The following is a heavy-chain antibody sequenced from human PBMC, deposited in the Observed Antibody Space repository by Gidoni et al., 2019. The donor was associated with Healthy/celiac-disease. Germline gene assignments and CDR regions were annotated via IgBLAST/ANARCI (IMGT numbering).Heavy chain of an antibody. CDR1: GGSFSGYY. V-gene: IGHV4-34*01. Sequence: QVQLQQWGAGLLKPSATLSLTCAVYGGSFSGYYWSWIRQPPGPGLAWIGEINHSGSTNYNPSLKSRVTISVDTSKNQFSLKLSSVTAADTAVYYCARGRVITIFGVVTTRFDPWGQGTLVTVSS. CDR2: INHSGST. J-gene: IGHJ5*02. D-gene: IGHD3-3*01. CDR3: ARGRVITIFGVVTTRFDP.